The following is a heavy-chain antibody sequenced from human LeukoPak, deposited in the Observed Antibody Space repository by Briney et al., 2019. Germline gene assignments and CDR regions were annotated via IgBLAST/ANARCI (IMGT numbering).Heavy chain of an antibody. CDR3: AKGPSHYYDTSGYYTNNYFDR. CDR1: GCTFDDYA. CDR2: ISWNSGTR. V-gene: IGHV3-9*01. D-gene: IGHD3-22*01. Sequence: PGGSLRLSCAASGCTFDDYAMHWVRQAPGKGLEWVSSISWNSGTRGYADSVQGRFTISRDNAKNSLYLQMDSLRADDTALYFCAKGPSHYYDTSGYYTNNYFDRWGQGTLVTVSS. J-gene: IGHJ5*02.